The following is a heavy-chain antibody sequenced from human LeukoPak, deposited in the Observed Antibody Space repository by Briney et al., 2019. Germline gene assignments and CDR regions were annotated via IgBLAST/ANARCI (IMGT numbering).Heavy chain of an antibody. CDR1: RFAFSNYG. CDR3: ARYRAAPNYFDF. J-gene: IGHJ4*02. D-gene: IGHD6-13*01. Sequence: PGGSLRLSCAASRFAFSNYGMHWVRQAPGKGLEWVAVIWFDGSDKYYVDSVKGRFTISRDNSKNTLSLQMNSLRAEDTAVYYCARYRAAPNYFDFWGQGTLVTVSS. CDR2: IWFDGSDK. V-gene: IGHV3-33*01.